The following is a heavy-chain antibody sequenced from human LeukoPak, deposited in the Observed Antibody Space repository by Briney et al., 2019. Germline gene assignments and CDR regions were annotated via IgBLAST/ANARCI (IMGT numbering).Heavy chain of an antibody. Sequence: PGGSLRLSCAASGLTFSNYAMSWVRQAPGKGLEWVSGISDSGGSTYYADSVKGRFIISRDNSKNTLYLQMNSLRAGDTGVYYCAKRGNRIRGFIIIGFHKEAYYFDCWGQGTLVTVSS. D-gene: IGHD3-10*01. J-gene: IGHJ4*02. CDR3: AKRGNRIRGFIIIGFHKEAYYFDC. V-gene: IGHV3-23*01. CDR1: GLTFSNYA. CDR2: ISDSGGST.